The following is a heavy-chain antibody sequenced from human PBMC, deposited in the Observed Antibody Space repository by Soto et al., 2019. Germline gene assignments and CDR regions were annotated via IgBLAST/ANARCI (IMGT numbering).Heavy chain of an antibody. V-gene: IGHV3-33*01. CDR3: ARDLQIVLVPAAISYYGMDV. CDR2: IWYDGSNK. D-gene: IGHD2-2*01. J-gene: IGHJ6*02. CDR1: GFTFSSYG. Sequence: GGSLRLSCAASGFTFSSYGMHWVRQAPGKGLEWVAVIWYDGSNKYYADSVKGRFTVSRDNSKNTLYLQMNSLRAEDTAVYYCARDLQIVLVPAAISYYGMDVWGQGTTVTVSS.